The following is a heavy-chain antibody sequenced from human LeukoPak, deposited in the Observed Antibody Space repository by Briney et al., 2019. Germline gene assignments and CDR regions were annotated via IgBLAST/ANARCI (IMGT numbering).Heavy chain of an antibody. J-gene: IGHJ2*01. V-gene: IGHV3-30-3*01. D-gene: IGHD2/OR15-2a*01. CDR1: GFTFSSYV. Sequence: GGSLRLSCAASGFTFSSYVMHWVRQAPGKGLEWVAVISSDGSNKYYADSVKGRFTISRDNSKNTLYLQMNSLRAEDTAVYYCARDYAKTFYWYFDLWGRGTLVTVSS. CDR2: ISSDGSNK. CDR3: ARDYAKTFYWYFDL.